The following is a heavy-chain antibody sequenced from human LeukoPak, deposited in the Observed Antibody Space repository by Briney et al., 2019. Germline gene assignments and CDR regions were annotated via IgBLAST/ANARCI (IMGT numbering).Heavy chain of an antibody. J-gene: IGHJ4*02. V-gene: IGHV4-34*01. Sequence: KPSETLSLTCAVYAGAFSGYYWSWIRQPPGKGLEWIGEINHSGSTNYNPSLKSRVTISVDTSKNQFSLKLSSVTAADTAVYYCARGEQLVAVFDYWGQGTLVTVSS. D-gene: IGHD6-6*01. CDR2: INHSGST. CDR3: ARGEQLVAVFDY. CDR1: AGAFSGYY.